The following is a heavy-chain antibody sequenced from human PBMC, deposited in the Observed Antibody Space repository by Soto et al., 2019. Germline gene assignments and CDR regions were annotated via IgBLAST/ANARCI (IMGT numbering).Heavy chain of an antibody. J-gene: IGHJ4*02. V-gene: IGHV5-51*01. Sequence: GESLKISCKGSGYSFTSYWIGWVRQMPGKGLEWMGVIYAGDSDIRYSPSFQGQVTISVDKSISTAYLQWSSLKASDTAMYYCARQHDSGSYYPFDYWGQGTLVTVSS. CDR2: IYAGDSDI. D-gene: IGHD3-10*01. CDR1: GYSFTSYW. CDR3: ARQHDSGSYYPFDY.